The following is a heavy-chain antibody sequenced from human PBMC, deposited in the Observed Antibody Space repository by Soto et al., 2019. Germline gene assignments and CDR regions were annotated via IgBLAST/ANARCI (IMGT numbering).Heavy chain of an antibody. Sequence: GGSLRLSCASSVFTFINAWMSWVRQAPGKGLEWVGRIKSKTDGGTTDYAAPVKGRFTISRDDSKNTLYLQMNSLKTEDTAVYYCTTGTMTTVVIGAFDIWGQGTMVTVSS. D-gene: IGHD4-17*01. CDR2: IKSKTDGGTT. J-gene: IGHJ3*02. V-gene: IGHV3-15*01. CDR1: VFTFINAW. CDR3: TTGTMTTVVIGAFDI.